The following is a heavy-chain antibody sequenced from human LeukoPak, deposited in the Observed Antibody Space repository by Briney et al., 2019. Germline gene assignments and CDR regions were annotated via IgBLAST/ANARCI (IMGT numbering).Heavy chain of an antibody. J-gene: IGHJ4*02. V-gene: IGHV5-51*01. D-gene: IGHD1-26*01. CDR2: IYPTDSDT. CDR3: ARRLYSGDSMTAFDY. Sequence: GESLKISCKGSGFTFTTHWIGWVRQMPGKGLEWMGSIYPTDSDTGYSPSFQGQVTISADKSITTAYLRWSSLRASDTAMYYCARRLYSGDSMTAFDYWGQGTLVTVSS. CDR1: GFTFTTHW.